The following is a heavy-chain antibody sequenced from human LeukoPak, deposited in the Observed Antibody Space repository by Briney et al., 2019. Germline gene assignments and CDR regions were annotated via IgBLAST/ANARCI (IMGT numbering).Heavy chain of an antibody. CDR3: AKNPSLGTYFRFDS. CDR2: ISGSGGTT. Sequence: GGSLRLSCTASGFTFINYAVSWVRQVPGKGLEWVSAISGSGGTTYYADSVKGRFTISRDNSKNTLYLQMNSLRAEDTAIYYCAKNPSLGTYFRFDSWSQGTLVTVSS. J-gene: IGHJ5*01. V-gene: IGHV3-23*01. D-gene: IGHD2/OR15-2a*01. CDR1: GFTFINYA.